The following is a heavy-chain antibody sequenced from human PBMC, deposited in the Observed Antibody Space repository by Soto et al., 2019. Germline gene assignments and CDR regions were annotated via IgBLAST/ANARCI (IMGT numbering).Heavy chain of an antibody. CDR1: GFTFSSYA. CDR3: ARGGGQFLEWSWGYFDC. V-gene: IGHV3-30-3*01. Sequence: QVQLVESGGGVVQPGRSLRLSCAASGFTFSSYAMHWVRQAPGKGLEWLAVISYDGSNKYYADSVKGRFTISRDNSKNTLYLQMNSLRAEDTAVFYCARGGGQFLEWSWGYFDCWGQGTLVTVSS. CDR2: ISYDGSNK. J-gene: IGHJ4*02. D-gene: IGHD3-3*01.